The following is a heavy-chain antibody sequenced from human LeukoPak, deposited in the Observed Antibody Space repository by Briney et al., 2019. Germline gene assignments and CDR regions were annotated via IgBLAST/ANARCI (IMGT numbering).Heavy chain of an antibody. Sequence: VASVKVSCKASGGTFSSYAISWVRQAPGQGLEWMGGIIPIFGTANYAQKFQGRVTITTDESTSTAHMELSSLRSEDTAVYYCARGGYDSSGYYCLDYWGQGTLVTVSS. CDR2: IIPIFGTA. CDR1: GGTFSSYA. CDR3: ARGGYDSSGYYCLDY. D-gene: IGHD3-22*01. V-gene: IGHV1-69*05. J-gene: IGHJ4*02.